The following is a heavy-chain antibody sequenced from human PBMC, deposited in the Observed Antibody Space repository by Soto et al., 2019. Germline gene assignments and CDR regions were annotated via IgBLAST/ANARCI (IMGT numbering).Heavy chain of an antibody. D-gene: IGHD5-12*01. CDR2: INSDGSST. CDR3: ARVEMATTPLGYYYYGMDV. Sequence: LRLSCAASGFTFSSYWMHWVRQAPGKGLVWVSRINSDGSSTSYADSVKGRFTISRDNAKNTLYLQMNSLRAEDTAVYYCARVEMATTPLGYYYYGMDVWGQGTTVTVSS. J-gene: IGHJ6*02. CDR1: GFTFSSYW. V-gene: IGHV3-74*01.